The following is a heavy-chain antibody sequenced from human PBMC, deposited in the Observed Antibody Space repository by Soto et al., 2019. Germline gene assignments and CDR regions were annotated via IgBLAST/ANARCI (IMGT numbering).Heavy chain of an antibody. CDR3: ARLRRIRLGELSLKYYFDY. CDR2: IYYSGST. CDR1: GGSISSSSYY. Sequence: SETLSLTCTVSGGSISSSSYYWGWIRQPPGKGLEWIGSIYYSGSTYYNPSLKSRVTISVDTSKNQFSLKLSSVTAADTAVYYCARLRRIRLGELSLKYYFDYWGQGTLVTVSS. D-gene: IGHD3-16*02. J-gene: IGHJ4*02. V-gene: IGHV4-39*01.